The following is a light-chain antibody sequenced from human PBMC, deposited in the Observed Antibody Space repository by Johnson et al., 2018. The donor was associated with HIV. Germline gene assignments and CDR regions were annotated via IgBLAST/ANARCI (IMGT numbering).Light chain of an antibody. CDR1: SSDMGNYA. CDR3: GTWDSSLSAGFYV. CDR2: RNN. V-gene: IGLV1-51*02. Sequence: QSVLTQPPSVSAAPGQKVTISCSGSSSDMGNYAVSWYQQLPGTAPKLLIYRNNQRPSGVPDRFSGSKSGTSASLAISGLQTGDEADYYCGTWDSSLSAGFYVFGTGTKVTVL. J-gene: IGLJ1*01.